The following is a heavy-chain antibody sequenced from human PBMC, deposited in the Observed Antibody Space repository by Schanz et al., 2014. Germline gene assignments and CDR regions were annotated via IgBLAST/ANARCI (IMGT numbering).Heavy chain of an antibody. V-gene: IGHV3-21*04. CDR1: GFIFTSYS. Sequence: EVQLVESGGGLVKSGGSLRLSCATSGFIFTSYSMHWVRQAPGKGLEWVSSISSSSNYYYYADSVKGRFTISRDNAKNSLYLQMNSLRPEDTALYYCAKVQTHTLYGGNSCFDYWGQGTLVTVSS. CDR3: AKVQTHTLYGGNSCFDY. J-gene: IGHJ4*02. D-gene: IGHD2-21*02. CDR2: ISSSSNYY.